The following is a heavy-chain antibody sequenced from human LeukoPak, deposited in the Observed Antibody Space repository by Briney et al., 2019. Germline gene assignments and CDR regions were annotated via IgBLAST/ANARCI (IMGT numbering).Heavy chain of an antibody. V-gene: IGHV3-66*01. Sequence: GGSLRLSCAASGFTFSSYAMSWVRQAPGKGLEWVSVIYSGGSTYYADSVKGRFTISRDNSKNTLYLQMNSLRAEDTAVYYCARVLALGQFDYWGQGTLVTVSS. CDR3: ARVLALGQFDY. J-gene: IGHJ4*02. CDR2: IYSGGST. D-gene: IGHD2-15*01. CDR1: GFTFSSYA.